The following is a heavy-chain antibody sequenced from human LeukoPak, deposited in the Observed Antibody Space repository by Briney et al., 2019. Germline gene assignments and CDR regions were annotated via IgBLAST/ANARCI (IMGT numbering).Heavy chain of an antibody. D-gene: IGHD2-8*01. J-gene: IGHJ4*02. CDR2: IIPIFGTA. CDR1: GGTFSSYA. V-gene: IGHV1-69*13. CDR3: ARLKYCTNGVCYAGFDY. Sequence: SVKVSCQASGGTFSSYAISWVRQAPGQGLEWMGGIIPIFGTANYAQKFQGRVTITADESTSTAYMELSSLRSEDTAVYYCARLKYCTNGVCYAGFDYWGQGTLVTVSS.